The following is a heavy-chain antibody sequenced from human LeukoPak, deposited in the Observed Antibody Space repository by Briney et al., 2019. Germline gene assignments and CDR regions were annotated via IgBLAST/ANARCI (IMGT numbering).Heavy chain of an antibody. Sequence: SETLSLTCTVSGCSISSYYWSWIRQPPGKGLEWIGYIYYSGSTNYNPSLKSRVTISVDTSKNQFSLKLSSVTAADTAVYYCARGNSGTTLDYWGQGTLVTVSS. CDR3: ARGNSGTTLDY. V-gene: IGHV4-59*01. CDR2: IYYSGST. J-gene: IGHJ4*02. D-gene: IGHD1-7*01. CDR1: GCSISSYY.